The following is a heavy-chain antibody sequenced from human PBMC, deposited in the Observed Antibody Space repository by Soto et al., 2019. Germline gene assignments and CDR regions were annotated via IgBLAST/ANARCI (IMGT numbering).Heavy chain of an antibody. CDR3: ARAAPYYDILTGLDFDY. D-gene: IGHD3-9*01. J-gene: IGHJ4*02. CDR1: GYTFTTYA. CDR2: INAGNGNT. V-gene: IGHV1-3*01. Sequence: GASVKVSCKASGYTFTTYAMHWVRQAPGQRLEWMGWINAGNGNTKYSQKFQGRVTITRDTSTSTAYMELSSLRSEDTAVYYCARAAPYYDILTGLDFDYWGQGTLVTVSS.